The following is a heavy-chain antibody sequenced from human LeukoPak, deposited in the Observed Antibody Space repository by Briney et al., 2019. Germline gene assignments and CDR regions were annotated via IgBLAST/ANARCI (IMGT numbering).Heavy chain of an antibody. D-gene: IGHD3-10*01. V-gene: IGHV3-30-3*01. Sequence: PGGSLRLSCSASGFVFSDYPLHWIRQAPGKGLEWVAVTSSDLNVKLYADSVKGRFTISRDNSRSTLYLQMNSLRPEDTAIYYCAREGYYGSGSPPSLYFDYWGQGTLVTVSS. CDR2: TSSDLNVK. J-gene: IGHJ4*02. CDR1: GFVFSDYP. CDR3: AREGYYGSGSPPSLYFDY.